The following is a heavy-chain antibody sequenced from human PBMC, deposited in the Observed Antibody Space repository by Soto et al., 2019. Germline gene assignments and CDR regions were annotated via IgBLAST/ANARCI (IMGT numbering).Heavy chain of an antibody. V-gene: IGHV1-18*04. CDR2: ISAYNGDT. J-gene: IGHJ6*02. CDR1: GYSFTTHG. CDR3: ARDPPFSGILRGTPLMDV. Sequence: GASVKVSCKASGYSFTTHGISWVRRAPGHGLEWMGWISAYNGDTHYVQRFQGRLTMTTDTSTSTAYMELRSLTSGDTAVYYCARDPPFSGILRGTPLMDVWGQGTTVTVSS. D-gene: IGHD4-17*01.